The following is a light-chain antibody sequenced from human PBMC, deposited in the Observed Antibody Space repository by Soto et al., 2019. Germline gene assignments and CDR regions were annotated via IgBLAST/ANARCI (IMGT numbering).Light chain of an antibody. J-gene: IGKJ4*01. Sequence: EIVMTQSPATLSVSPGERATLSCRASRNINRKLAWYQQKPGQAPRLLISGASTRATGIPAMFSGSGSGTEFTLTISNLPSEDFAVYYCQQYYDYPPLIFGGGTKVEIK. CDR2: GAS. V-gene: IGKV3-15*01. CDR1: RNINRK. CDR3: QQYYDYPPLI.